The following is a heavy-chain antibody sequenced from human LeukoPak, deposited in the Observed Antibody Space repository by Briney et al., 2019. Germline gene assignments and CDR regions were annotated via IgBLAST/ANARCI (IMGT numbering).Heavy chain of an antibody. D-gene: IGHD2-8*01. J-gene: IGHJ4*02. V-gene: IGHV4-34*01. CDR1: GGSFSGYY. Sequence: SETLSLTCAVHGGSFSGYYWSWIRQPPGKGLEWIGEINHSGSTNYNPSLKSRVTISVDTSKNQFSLKLSSVTAADTAVYYCARGRGVYARDFDYWGQGTLVTVSS. CDR3: ARGRGVYARDFDY. CDR2: INHSGST.